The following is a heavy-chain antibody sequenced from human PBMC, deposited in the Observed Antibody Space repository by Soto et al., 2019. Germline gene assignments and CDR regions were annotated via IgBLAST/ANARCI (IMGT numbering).Heavy chain of an antibody. CDR3: ARGEVREVQLLLHDAFDI. Sequence: GASVKVSCKASGYTFTSYDINWVRQATGQGLEWMGWMNPNSGNTGYAQKFQGRVTMTRNTSISTAYMELSSLRSEDTAVYYCARGEVREVQLLLHDAFDIRGQGTMVTVSS. CDR2: MNPNSGNT. V-gene: IGHV1-8*01. J-gene: IGHJ3*02. CDR1: GYTFTSYD. D-gene: IGHD1-1*01.